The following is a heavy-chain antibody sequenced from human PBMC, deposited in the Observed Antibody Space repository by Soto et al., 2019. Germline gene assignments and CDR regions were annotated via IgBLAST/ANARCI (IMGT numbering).Heavy chain of an antibody. V-gene: IGHV3-11*05. CDR3: ARDGPGSSSWYVDS. D-gene: IGHD6-13*01. J-gene: IGHJ4*02. CDR1: GFTFSDYY. CDR2: ISSSSSYI. Sequence: QVQLVESGGGLVKPGGSLRLACAASGFTFSDYYMSWIRQAPGKGLEWHSYISSSSSYINYADSVKGRFTISRDNAKNSLYLQMSRLRAEDTAVYYCARDGPGSSSWYVDSWGQGTLVTVSS.